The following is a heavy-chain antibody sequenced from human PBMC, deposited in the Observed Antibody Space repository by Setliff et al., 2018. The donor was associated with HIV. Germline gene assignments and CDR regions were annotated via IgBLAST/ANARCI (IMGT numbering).Heavy chain of an antibody. D-gene: IGHD3-3*01. CDR1: GLTFSNAW. CDR3: AKDSGDYNFWSTYRSNHFDY. CDR2: ISGSAGST. J-gene: IGHJ4*02. Sequence: PGGSLRLSCAASGLTFSNAWMSWVRQAPGKGLEWVSVISGSAGSTYYADSVKGRFTISRDNSKNTVYLQVNSLRAEDTAVYYCAKDSGDYNFWSTYRSNHFDYWGQGALVTVSS. V-gene: IGHV3-23*01.